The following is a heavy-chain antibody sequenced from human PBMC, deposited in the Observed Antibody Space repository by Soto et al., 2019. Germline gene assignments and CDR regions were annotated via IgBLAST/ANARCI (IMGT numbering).Heavy chain of an antibody. V-gene: IGHV3-7*03. CDR2: IKGDGSDA. CDR1: GFTLNAYY. CDR3: ARDPVTAD. Sequence: EVQLVESGGGLVQPGGSLRLSCAASGFTLNAYYMSWVRQAPGKGLEWVGNIKGDGSDAHYVDSVRGRFTISRDSADNSIHLQMNNLRVEDTAMYYCARDPVTADWGQGTLVTVSS. J-gene: IGHJ4*02.